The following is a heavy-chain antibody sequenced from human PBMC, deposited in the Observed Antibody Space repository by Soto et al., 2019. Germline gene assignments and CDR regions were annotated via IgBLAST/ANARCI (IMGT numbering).Heavy chain of an antibody. Sequence: PGGSLRLSCAVSEFTFADYAVHWVRQSAGKGLEWVSFINADGSEKYYADSVRGRFTISRDNSKDSFYLQMNSLRLEDTAMYYCAKAKFYYDSSPYDSWGQGTRVTVSS. CDR2: INADGSEK. D-gene: IGHD3-22*01. CDR3: AKAKFYYDSSPYDS. V-gene: IGHV3-43D*04. CDR1: EFTFADYA. J-gene: IGHJ4*02.